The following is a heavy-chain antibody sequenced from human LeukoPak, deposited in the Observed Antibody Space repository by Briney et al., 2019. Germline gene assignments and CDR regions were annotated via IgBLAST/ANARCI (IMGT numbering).Heavy chain of an antibody. Sequence: SVKVSCKASGGTFSSYAISWVRQAPGQGLEWMGGIIPIFGTANYAQKFQGRVTITADKSTSTAYMELSRLRSDDTAVYYCASIGAVAGRSGGYWGQGTLVTVSS. CDR1: GGTFSSYA. CDR2: IIPIFGTA. CDR3: ASIGAVAGRSGGY. D-gene: IGHD6-19*01. J-gene: IGHJ4*02. V-gene: IGHV1-69*06.